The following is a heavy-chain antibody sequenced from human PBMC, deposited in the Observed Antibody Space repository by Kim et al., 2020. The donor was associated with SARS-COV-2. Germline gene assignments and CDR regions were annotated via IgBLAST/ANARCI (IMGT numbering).Heavy chain of an antibody. D-gene: IGHD5-18*01. CDR3: ARDPGGYSYGYNY. Sequence: AQGFTGRFVFSLDTSVSTAYLQISSLKAEDTAVYYCARDPGGYSYGYNYWGQGTLVTVSS. J-gene: IGHJ4*02. V-gene: IGHV7-4-1*02.